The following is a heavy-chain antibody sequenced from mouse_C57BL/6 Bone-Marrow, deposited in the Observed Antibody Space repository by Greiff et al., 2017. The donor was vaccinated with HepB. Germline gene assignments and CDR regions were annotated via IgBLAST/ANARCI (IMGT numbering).Heavy chain of an antibody. Sequence: EVQGVESGGGLVKPGGSLKLSCAASGFTFSDYGMHWVRQAPEQGLEWVAYISSGSSTIYYADTVKGRFTISRDNAKNTLFLQMTSLRSEDTAMYYCARSLYYDYDEFAYWGQGTLVTVSA. CDR2: ISSGSSTI. CDR3: ARSLYYDYDEFAY. J-gene: IGHJ3*01. V-gene: IGHV5-17*01. D-gene: IGHD2-4*01. CDR1: GFTFSDYG.